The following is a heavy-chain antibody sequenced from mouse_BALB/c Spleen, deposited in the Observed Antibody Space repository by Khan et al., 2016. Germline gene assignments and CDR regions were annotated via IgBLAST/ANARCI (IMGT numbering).Heavy chain of an antibody. CDR1: GFTFSSFG. Sequence: EVELVESGGGLVQPGGSRKLSCAASGFTFSSFGMHWVRQAPEKGLEWVAYISSGSSTIYYADTVKGRFPISRDNPKNTLFLQMTSLRSEDTAMYYCARSGTYAWFAYWGQGTLVTVSA. V-gene: IGHV5-17*02. D-gene: IGHD1-1*01. CDR2: ISSGSSTI. CDR3: ARSGTYAWFAY. J-gene: IGHJ3*01.